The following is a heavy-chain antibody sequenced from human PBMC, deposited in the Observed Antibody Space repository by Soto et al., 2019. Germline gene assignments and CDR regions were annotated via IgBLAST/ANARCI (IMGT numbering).Heavy chain of an antibody. J-gene: IGHJ2*01. CDR1: GYTFTSYA. CDR3: AREGPDIVLMVYATYWYFDL. V-gene: IGHV1-3*01. CDR2: INAGNGNT. D-gene: IGHD2-8*01. Sequence: QVQLVQSGAEVKKPGASVKVSCKASGYTFTSYAMHWVRQAPGQRLAWMGWINAGNGNTKYSQKFQGRVTITRDTSASTAYMELSSLRSEDTAVYYCAREGPDIVLMVYATYWYFDLWGRGTLVTVSS.